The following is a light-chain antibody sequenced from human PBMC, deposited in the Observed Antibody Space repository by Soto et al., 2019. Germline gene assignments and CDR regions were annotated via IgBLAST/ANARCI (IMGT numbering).Light chain of an antibody. CDR1: QSISSW. V-gene: IGKV1-5*01. CDR2: DAS. J-gene: IGKJ5*01. CDR3: QQYNFYSNT. Sequence: DIQMTQSPSTPSASVGDRVTITCRASQSISSWLAWYQQKPGKAPKLLIYDASSLESGVPSRFSGSGSGTEFTLTISSLQPDDFATYYCQQYNFYSNTFGQGTRLEIK.